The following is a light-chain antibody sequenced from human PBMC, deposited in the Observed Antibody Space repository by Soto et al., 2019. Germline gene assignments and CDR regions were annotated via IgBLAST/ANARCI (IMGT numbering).Light chain of an antibody. V-gene: IGLV2-14*03. J-gene: IGLJ3*02. CDR1: RGDIGSYNS. Sequence: QSALTQPASVSGSPGQTIVISCTGSRGDIGSYNSVSWYQQRPGKAPKLILFDVNNRASRVPDRFSGSKSGGTASLTIFRLQPEDEADYDCRSDSSSFLVVFGGGTKLTVL. CDR3: RSDSSSFLVV. CDR2: DVN.